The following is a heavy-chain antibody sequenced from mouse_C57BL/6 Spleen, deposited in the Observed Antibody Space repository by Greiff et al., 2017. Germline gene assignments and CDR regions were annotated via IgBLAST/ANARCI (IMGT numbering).Heavy chain of an antibody. V-gene: IGHV14-1*01. D-gene: IGHD1-1*01. J-gene: IGHJ1*03. CDR3: TPYDYGSSYGYFDV. CDR2: IDPEDGDT. CDR1: GFNIKDYY. Sequence: EVQLQQSGAELVRPGASVKLSCTASGFNIKDYYMHWVKQRPEQGLEWIGRIDPEDGDTEYAPKFQGKATMTADTSSNTAYLQLSSLTSEDTAVYYCTPYDYGSSYGYFDVWGTGTTVTVSS.